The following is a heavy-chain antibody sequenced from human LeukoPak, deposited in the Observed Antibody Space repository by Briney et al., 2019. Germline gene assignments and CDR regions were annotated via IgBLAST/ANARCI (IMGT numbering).Heavy chain of an antibody. CDR1: GFRFSSHD. Sequence: GGSLRLSCAAAGFRFSSHDMHWVRQPTGKGLEWVSGIGIAGETFYADSVEGRFTISRENAKNSFDHQMNSLRAGDTAVYYCARANLGVEDWYFDLWGRGTLVTVSS. CDR2: IGIAGET. CDR3: ARANLGVEDWYFDL. J-gene: IGHJ2*01. V-gene: IGHV3-13*01. D-gene: IGHD2-2*01.